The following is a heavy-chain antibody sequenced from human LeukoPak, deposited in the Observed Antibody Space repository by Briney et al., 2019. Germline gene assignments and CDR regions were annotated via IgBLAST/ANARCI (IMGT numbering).Heavy chain of an antibody. D-gene: IGHD2-2*01. Sequence: PSETLSLTCTVSGGSISSYYWSWIRQPPGKGLEWIGYIYYSGSTNYNPSLKSRVTISVDTSKNQFSLKLSSVTAADTAVYYCARGRSLWYARWGQGTLVTVSS. CDR1: GGSISSYY. V-gene: IGHV4-59*01. CDR3: ARGRSLWYAR. J-gene: IGHJ4*02. CDR2: IYYSGST.